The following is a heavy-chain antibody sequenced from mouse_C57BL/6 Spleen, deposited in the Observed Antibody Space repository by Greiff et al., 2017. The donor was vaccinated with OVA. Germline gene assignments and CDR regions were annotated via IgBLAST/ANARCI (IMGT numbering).Heavy chain of an antibody. CDR2: ISSGCSTI. CDR1: GFTFSDYG. J-gene: IGHJ3*01. CDR3: AGISTWFAY. Sequence: EVKLVESGGGLVKPGGSLKLFCAASGFTFSDYGMPWVRQAPEKGLEWVAYISSGCSTIYYADTVKGRFSISREDAKTTLLRQMTRLRSDDTAMDYCAGISTWFAYWGQGTLVNVAA. V-gene: IGHV5-17*01.